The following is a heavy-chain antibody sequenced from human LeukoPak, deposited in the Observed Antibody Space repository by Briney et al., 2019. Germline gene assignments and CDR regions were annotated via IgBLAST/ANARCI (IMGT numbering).Heavy chain of an antibody. V-gene: IGHV4-4*07. J-gene: IGHJ6*03. CDR1: GGPINSHY. CDR2: FYANERP. CDR3: ARENYYYSYYIDI. Sequence: SETLSLTCTVSGGPINSHYWNWIRQPADKGLEWIGRFYANERPEFNPSLQRRVSMSLDPAKNQFILNLSSVTAADTAVYYCARENYYYSYYIDIWGKGTTVIVSS.